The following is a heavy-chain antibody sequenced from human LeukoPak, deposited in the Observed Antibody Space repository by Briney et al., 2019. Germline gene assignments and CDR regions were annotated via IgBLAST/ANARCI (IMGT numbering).Heavy chain of an antibody. CDR1: GFIFSVYG. Sequence: PGGSLRLSCEASGFIFSVYGMHWVRQAPGKGLEWVAVIWSDGSNEYYADSVKGRFTISRDNSMNRVYLQMNSLRAEDTAVYYCARVLTVYYYDSSGYYFDYWGQGTLVTVSS. V-gene: IGHV3-33*01. CDR2: IWSDGSNE. J-gene: IGHJ4*02. D-gene: IGHD3-22*01. CDR3: ARVLTVYYYDSSGYYFDY.